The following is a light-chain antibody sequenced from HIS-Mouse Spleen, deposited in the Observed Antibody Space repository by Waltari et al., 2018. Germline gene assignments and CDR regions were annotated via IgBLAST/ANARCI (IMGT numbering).Light chain of an antibody. CDR1: SSDVGGYNY. Sequence: QSALTQPASVSGSPGQSITISCTGTSSDVGGYNYVSWYQQHPVNAPKLMIYDVSNRPSGVSNRFSGSKSGNTASLTISGLQAEDEADYYCSSYTSSSFNVVFGGGTKLTVL. J-gene: IGLJ2*01. CDR2: DVS. CDR3: SSYTSSSFNVV. V-gene: IGLV2-14*03.